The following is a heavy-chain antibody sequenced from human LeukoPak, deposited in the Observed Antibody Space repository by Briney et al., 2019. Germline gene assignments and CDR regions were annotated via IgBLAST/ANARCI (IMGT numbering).Heavy chain of an antibody. V-gene: IGHV1-2*02. Sequence: ASVKVSCKASGYTFTGYYMHWVRQAPGQGLEWMGWINPNSGGTNYAQKFQGRVTMTRDTSISTAYMELSRLRSDDTAVYYCARDGYYCSSTSCYKSLFDYWGQGTLVTVSS. CDR2: INPNSGGT. CDR1: GYTFTGYY. J-gene: IGHJ4*02. CDR3: ARDGYYCSSTSCYKSLFDY. D-gene: IGHD2-2*02.